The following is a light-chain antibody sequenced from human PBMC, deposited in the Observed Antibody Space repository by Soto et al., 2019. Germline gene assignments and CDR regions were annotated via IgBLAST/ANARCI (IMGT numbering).Light chain of an antibody. CDR2: DAS. CDR1: HSLIKW. J-gene: IGKJ4*01. Sequence: DIQMTQSPTTLSASVGDRVTITCRASHSLIKWLAWYQQKPGKAPKLLISDASILESGVPSRVSGSGSGTDFTFTITSLQPEDFATYYCQQYAHLPLTFGGGTKVDIK. V-gene: IGKV1-5*01. CDR3: QQYAHLPLT.